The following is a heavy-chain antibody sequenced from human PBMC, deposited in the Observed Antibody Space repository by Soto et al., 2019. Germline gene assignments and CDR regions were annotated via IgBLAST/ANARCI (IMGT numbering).Heavy chain of an antibody. CDR3: AKDWANRNYFDY. D-gene: IGHD3-10*02. CDR2: ISWNSGSI. J-gene: IGHJ4*02. V-gene: IGHV3-9*01. CDR1: GFTFDDYA. Sequence: GGSLRLSCAASGFTFDDYAMHWVRQAPGKGLEWVSGISWNSGSIGYADSVKGRFTISRDNAKNSLYLQMNSLRAEDTALYYCAKDWANRNYFDYWGQGTLVTVSS.